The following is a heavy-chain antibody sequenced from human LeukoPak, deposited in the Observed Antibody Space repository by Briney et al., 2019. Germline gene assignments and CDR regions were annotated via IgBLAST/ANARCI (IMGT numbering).Heavy chain of an antibody. CDR3: ARVAKFYYGSETYYFFEH. Sequence: GGSLRLSCAASGFTFTTYWMTWVRQAPGKGLEWVANINQDGSEKYFVDSVKGRFTISRDNAKNSLYLQMNSLRVEDTAVYYCARVAKFYYGSETYYFFEHWGQGTPVTASS. J-gene: IGHJ4*02. D-gene: IGHD3-10*01. CDR1: GFTFTTYW. CDR2: INQDGSEK. V-gene: IGHV3-7*01.